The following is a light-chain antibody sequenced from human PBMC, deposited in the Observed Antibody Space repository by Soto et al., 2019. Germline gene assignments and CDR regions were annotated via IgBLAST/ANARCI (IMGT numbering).Light chain of an antibody. CDR2: GAS. CDR1: QSVSSSY. J-gene: IGKJ4*01. CDR3: QHFGSLVLT. Sequence: DIVLTQSPGTMSLSPGERATLSCRASQSVSSSYLAWYQQKPGQAPRLLIYGASSRATGIPDRFSGSGSGTDFTLTISRLGPEDFAVYYCQHFGSLVLTFGGGTKVEIK. V-gene: IGKV3-20*01.